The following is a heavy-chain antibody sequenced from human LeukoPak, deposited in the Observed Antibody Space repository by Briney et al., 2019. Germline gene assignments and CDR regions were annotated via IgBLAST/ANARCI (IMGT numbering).Heavy chain of an antibody. D-gene: IGHD1-1*01. CDR3: TRTGTTGTTIWFDP. CDR1: GFTFGDYA. V-gene: IGHV3-49*04. CDR2: IRSKAYGGTT. Sequence: PGGSLRLSCTASGFTFGDYAMSWVRQAPGKGLEWVGFIRSKAYGGTTEYAASVKGRFTISRDDSKGIAYLQMNSLKTEDTAVYYCTRTGTTGTTIWFDPWGQGTLVTVSS. J-gene: IGHJ5*02.